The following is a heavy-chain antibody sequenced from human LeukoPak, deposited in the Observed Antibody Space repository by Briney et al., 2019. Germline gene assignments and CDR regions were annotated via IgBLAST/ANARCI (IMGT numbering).Heavy chain of an antibody. D-gene: IGHD4-17*01. CDR2: IKQDGSEK. CDR3: ARDNYGDYNWFDP. CDR1: GFTFSSYW. V-gene: IGHV3-7*03. Sequence: GGSLRLSCAASGFTFSSYWMNWVRQAPGKGLEWVANIKQDGSEKYYVDSVKGRFTISRDNAKNSRYLQMNSLRAEDTAVYYCARDNYGDYNWFDPWGQGTLVTVSS. J-gene: IGHJ5*02.